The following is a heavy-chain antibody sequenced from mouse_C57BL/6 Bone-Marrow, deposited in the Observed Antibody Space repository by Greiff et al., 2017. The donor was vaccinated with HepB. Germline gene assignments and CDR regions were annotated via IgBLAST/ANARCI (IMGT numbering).Heavy chain of an antibody. V-gene: IGHV1-81*01. J-gene: IGHJ4*01. CDR2: IYPRSGNT. CDR3: ARIGPIYYDYGIGAMDY. CDR1: GYTFTSYG. Sequence: VQLQQSGAELARPGASVKLSCKASGYTFTSYGISWVKQRTGQGLEWIGEIYPRSGNTYYNEKFKGKATLTADKSSSTAYMELRSLTSEDSAVYFCARIGPIYYDYGIGAMDYWGQGTSVTVSS. D-gene: IGHD2-4*01.